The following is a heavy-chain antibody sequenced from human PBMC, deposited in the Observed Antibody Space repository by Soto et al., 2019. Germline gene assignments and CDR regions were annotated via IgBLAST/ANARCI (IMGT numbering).Heavy chain of an antibody. CDR3: YRDDYCLGGDY. CDR1: GYTFTSFS. Sequence: QVQLVQSGAEEKKPGASVKLSCKASGYTFTSFSMHWVRQAPGQRLEWMGWINAGNANTKYSQKFQDRVTITRDTSARTVYMELSSLRSEDTAVYYCYRDDYCLGGDYWGQGTLVTVSS. J-gene: IGHJ4*02. CDR2: INAGNANT. V-gene: IGHV1-3*05. D-gene: IGHD3-16*01.